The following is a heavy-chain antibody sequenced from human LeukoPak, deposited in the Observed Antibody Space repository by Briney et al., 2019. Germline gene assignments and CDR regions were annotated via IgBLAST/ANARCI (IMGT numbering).Heavy chain of an antibody. V-gene: IGHV4-4*08. CDR2: IYSSGST. CDR3: ASSSWLRDANFDS. Sequence: SETLSLTCTVSGGYIGSFYWSWIRQPPGKGLEWIGNIYSSGSTNYNPSLKSRVTISVVTSKNQFSLKLTSVTAADTAVYYCASSSWLRDANFDSWGQGTLVTVSS. CDR1: GGYIGSFY. J-gene: IGHJ4*02. D-gene: IGHD6-13*01.